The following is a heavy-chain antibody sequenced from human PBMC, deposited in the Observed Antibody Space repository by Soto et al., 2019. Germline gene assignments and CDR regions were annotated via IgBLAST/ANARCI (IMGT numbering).Heavy chain of an antibody. Sequence: GESLKISCKGSGYSFTSYWIGWVRQMPGKGLEWMGIIYPGDSDTRYSPSFQGQVTISADKSISTAYLQWSSLKASDTAMYYCARGPSITIFGVVIIGAFEIWGQGTMVTVSS. D-gene: IGHD3-3*01. CDR1: GYSFTSYW. V-gene: IGHV5-51*01. J-gene: IGHJ3*02. CDR2: IYPGDSDT. CDR3: ARGPSITIFGVVIIGAFEI.